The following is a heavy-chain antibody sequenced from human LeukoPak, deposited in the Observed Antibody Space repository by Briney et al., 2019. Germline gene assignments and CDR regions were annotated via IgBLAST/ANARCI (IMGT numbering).Heavy chain of an antibody. D-gene: IGHD6-13*01. J-gene: IGHJ4*02. V-gene: IGHV3-33*01. CDR1: VFTVSSYG. Sequence: PGRSLRLSCAASVFTVSSYGMHWVRQAPGKGLEWVAVIWYDGSNKCYADSVKGRFTISRDNSKNTLYLQMNSLRAEDTAVYYCARATVQDSSWGTQLHFDYWGQATLVTVSS. CDR3: ARATVQDSSWGTQLHFDY. CDR2: IWYDGSNK.